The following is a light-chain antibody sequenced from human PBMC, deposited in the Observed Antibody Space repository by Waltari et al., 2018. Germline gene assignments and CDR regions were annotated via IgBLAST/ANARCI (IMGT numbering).Light chain of an antibody. CDR3: QQYNNWPPYT. CDR1: QSVSSN. J-gene: IGKJ2*01. Sequence: EIVMTKSPATLSMAPGERATLSCRASQSVSSNLAWYQQKPGQAPRLLLYGASTRATGIPARFSGSGSGTEFTLTISSMQSEDFAVYYCQQYNNWPPYTFGQGTKLEIK. V-gene: IGKV3-15*01. CDR2: GAS.